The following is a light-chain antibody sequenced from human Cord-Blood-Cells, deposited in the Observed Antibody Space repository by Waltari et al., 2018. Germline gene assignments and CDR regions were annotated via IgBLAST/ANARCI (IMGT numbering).Light chain of an antibody. CDR2: GAS. CDR1: QSVSSY. J-gene: IGKJ4*01. CDR3: QQRSNWPPVT. Sequence: EIVLTQSPATLSLSPGERATLSCRARQSVSSYLAWYQQKPGQAPRLLIYGASTRATGIPARFSGSGSGTDFTLTISSLEPEDFAVYYCQQRSNWPPVTFGGGTKVEIK. V-gene: IGKV3-11*01.